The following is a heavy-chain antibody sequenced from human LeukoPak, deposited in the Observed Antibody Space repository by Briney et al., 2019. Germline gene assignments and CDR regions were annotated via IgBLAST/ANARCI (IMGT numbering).Heavy chain of an antibody. CDR2: IYYSGST. J-gene: IGHJ5*02. Sequence: SETLSLTCTVSGGSISSSSYYWGWLRQPPGKGLEWIGSIYYSGSTYYNPSLKCRVTISVDTSKNQFSLKLSSVTAADTAVYYCARHSNWFDPWGQGPLITVSS. CDR1: GGSISSSSYY. CDR3: ARHSNWFDP. V-gene: IGHV4-39*01.